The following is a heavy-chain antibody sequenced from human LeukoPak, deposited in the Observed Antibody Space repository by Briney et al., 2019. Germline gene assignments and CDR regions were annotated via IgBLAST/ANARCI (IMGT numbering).Heavy chain of an antibody. J-gene: IGHJ4*02. D-gene: IGHD1-1*01. CDR3: ARWGGTRQYYFDY. V-gene: IGHV3-33*01. CDR2: TRFDGSIK. CDR1: GFIFSDYG. Sequence: PGGALRLSCAVSGFIFSDYGFHWVCQAPGKGLEWVAVTRFDGSIKQYADSVKGRLTISRDVSKNTLYLQMNFLKSEDTAVYYCARWGGTRQYYFDYWGQGTLVTVSS.